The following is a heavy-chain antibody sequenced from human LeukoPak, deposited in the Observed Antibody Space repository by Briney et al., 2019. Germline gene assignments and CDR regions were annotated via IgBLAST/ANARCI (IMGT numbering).Heavy chain of an antibody. CDR1: GGYIGSYY. D-gene: IGHD1-1*01. V-gene: IGHV4-59*01. CDR2: IYYSGST. Sequence: SETLSLTCTVSGGYIGSYYWSWIRQPPGKGLEWIGYIYYSGSTNYNPSLKSRVTISVDTSKNQFSLKLSSVTAADTAVYYCARGVGVSGTDFDYWGQGTLVTVSS. CDR3: ARGVGVSGTDFDY. J-gene: IGHJ4*02.